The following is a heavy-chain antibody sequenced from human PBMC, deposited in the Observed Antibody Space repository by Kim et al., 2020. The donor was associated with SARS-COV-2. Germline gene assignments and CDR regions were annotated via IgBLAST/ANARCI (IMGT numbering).Heavy chain of an antibody. V-gene: IGHV5-10-1*01. D-gene: IGHD2-2*01. CDR1: GYSFTSYW. CDR3: ARGCSSTSCSSEYFQH. CDR2: IDPSDSYT. J-gene: IGHJ1*01. Sequence: GESLKISCKGSGYSFTSYWISWVRQMPGKGLEWMGRIDPSDSYTNYSPSFQGHVTISADKSISTAYLQWSSLKASDTAMYYCARGCSSTSCSSEYFQHWGQGTLVTVSS.